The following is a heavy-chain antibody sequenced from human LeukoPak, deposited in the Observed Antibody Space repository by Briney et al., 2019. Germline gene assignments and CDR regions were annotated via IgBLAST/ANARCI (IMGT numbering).Heavy chain of an antibody. D-gene: IGHD3-3*01. J-gene: IGHJ5*02. CDR1: CFRFEFYA. Sequence: GGSLRLSCAASCFRFEFYAMSWIRQAPGKGLDWVSSISGSGGATYYRASVKGGFAISRDNYHNTLYLQMTSVGKLGAPFYYGVKGGQYYDFWRFDQWGQGTLVTASS. CDR3: VKGGQYYDFWRFDQ. V-gene: IGHV3-23*01. CDR2: ISGSGGAT.